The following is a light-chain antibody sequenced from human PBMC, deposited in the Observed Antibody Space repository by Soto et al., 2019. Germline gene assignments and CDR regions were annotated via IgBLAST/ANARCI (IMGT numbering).Light chain of an antibody. CDR3: QQLNSYPFT. CDR2: AAS. Sequence: IQLTQSPSSLSASVGDRGTITCRASQTISSSLAWYQQKPGIAPKLLIYAASTLQSGVPSRFSGSGSGTDFTLTISSLQPEDFATYYCQQLNSYPFTFGQGTRLEI. J-gene: IGKJ5*01. V-gene: IGKV1-9*01. CDR1: QTISSS.